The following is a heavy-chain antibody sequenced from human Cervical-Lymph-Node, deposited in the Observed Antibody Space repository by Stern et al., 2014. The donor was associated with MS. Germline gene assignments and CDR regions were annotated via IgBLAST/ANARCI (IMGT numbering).Heavy chain of an antibody. J-gene: IGHJ6*02. CDR3: ARDLGVEAVAGTVYYYYGMDV. CDR2: ISSSSSYT. D-gene: IGHD6-19*01. CDR1: GFTFSDYY. V-gene: IGHV3-11*06. Sequence: VQLVQSGGGLVKPGGSLRLSCAASGFTFSDYYMSWIRQAPGKGLEWASYISSSSSYTNYADSVKGRFTISRDNAKNSLYLQMNSLRAEDTAVYYCARDLGVEAVAGTVYYYYGMDVWGQGTTVTVSS.